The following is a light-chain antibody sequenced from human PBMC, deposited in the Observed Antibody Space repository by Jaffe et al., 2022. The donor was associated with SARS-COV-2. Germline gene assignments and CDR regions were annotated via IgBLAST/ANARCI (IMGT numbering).Light chain of an antibody. V-gene: IGKV4-1*01. CDR1: QNVLYNSNNENY. CDR2: WAS. J-gene: IGKJ5*01. CDR3: QQSYSIPFT. Sequence: DIVMTQSPDSLAVSLGERATINCKSSQNVLYNSNNENYLAWYQQKPGQPPKLLIYWASTRESGVPDRFSGSGSGTDFTLTISSLQAEDVAVYYCQQSYSIPFTFGQGTRLEIK.